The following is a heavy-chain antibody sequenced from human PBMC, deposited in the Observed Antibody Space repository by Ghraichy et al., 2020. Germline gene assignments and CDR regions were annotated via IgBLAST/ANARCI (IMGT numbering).Heavy chain of an antibody. CDR1: GYTFTSYD. D-gene: IGHD3-3*01. J-gene: IGHJ6*02. CDR2: MNPNSGNT. V-gene: IGHV1-8*01. CDR3: ARAVCHYDFCLSYGMDV. Sequence: ASVKVSCKASGYTFTSYDINWVRQATGQGLEWMGWMNPNSGNTGYAQKFQGRVTMTRNTSISTAYMELSSLRSEDTAVYYCARAVCHYDFCLSYGMDVWGQGTTVTVSS.